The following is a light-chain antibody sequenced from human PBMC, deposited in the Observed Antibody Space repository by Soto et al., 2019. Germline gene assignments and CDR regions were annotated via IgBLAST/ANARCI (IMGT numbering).Light chain of an antibody. CDR2: GNS. Sequence: QSVLTQPPSVSGAPGQRVTISCTGSSSNIGAGYDVHWYQQLPGTAPKLLIYGNSNRPSGVPDRFSGSKSGTSAYLAITGLQAEDEADYYCQSYDSSLSGWVFGGGTKVTV. CDR1: SSNIGAGYD. V-gene: IGLV1-40*01. J-gene: IGLJ3*02. CDR3: QSYDSSLSGWV.